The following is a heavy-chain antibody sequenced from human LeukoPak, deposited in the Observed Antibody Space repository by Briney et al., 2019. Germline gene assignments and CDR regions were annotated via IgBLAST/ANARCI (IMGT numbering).Heavy chain of an antibody. V-gene: IGHV4-39*01. Sequence: SETLSLTCTVSGGFISSSSYYWGWIRQPPGKGLEWIGSIYYSGSTYYNPSLRSRVTISVDTSKNQFSLKLSSVTAADTAVYYCARLTSYGSGSYGGFDPWGQGTLVTVSS. CDR1: GGFISSSSYY. J-gene: IGHJ5*02. D-gene: IGHD3-10*01. CDR3: ARLTSYGSGSYGGFDP. CDR2: IYYSGST.